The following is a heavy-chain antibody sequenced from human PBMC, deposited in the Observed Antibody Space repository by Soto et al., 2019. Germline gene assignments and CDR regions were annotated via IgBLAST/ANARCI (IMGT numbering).Heavy chain of an antibody. J-gene: IGHJ4*02. CDR2: IYSTGTT. D-gene: IGHD3-10*01. V-gene: IGHV3-53*01. CDR3: AKDGRVSGSHYNSFGY. CDR1: GFTVGNNY. Sequence: EVQLVESGGGLIQPGGSLKLSCAASGFTVGNNYMSWARQAPGKGLEWVSLIYSTGTTKYADSVKGRFTVSRDNAKNTLYLQMNSLRAEDTAVYYCAKDGRVSGSHYNSFGYWGQGTLVTVSS.